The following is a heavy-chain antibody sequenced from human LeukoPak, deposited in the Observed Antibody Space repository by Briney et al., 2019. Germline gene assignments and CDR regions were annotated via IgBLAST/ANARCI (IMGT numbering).Heavy chain of an antibody. CDR1: GFTFSSYS. D-gene: IGHD2-2*01. V-gene: IGHV3-21*03. CDR3: ARDATIYCSSSSCYGWFDP. CDR2: ISSSSSYI. Sequence: GGSLRLSCAASGFTFSSYSMNWVRQAPGKGLEWVSYISSSSSYIYYADSVKGRFTISRDNAKNSLYLQMNSLRAEDTAVYYCARDATIYCSSSSCYGWFDPWGQRTPVTAS. J-gene: IGHJ5*02.